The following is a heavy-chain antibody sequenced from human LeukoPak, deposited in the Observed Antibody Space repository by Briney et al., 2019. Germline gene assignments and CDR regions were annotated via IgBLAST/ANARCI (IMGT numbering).Heavy chain of an antibody. Sequence: RSGGSLRLSCAASGFTFSSYWMSWVRQAPGKGLEWVANIKQDGSEKYYVDSVKGRFTISRDNAKISLYLQMNSLRAEDTAVYYCARDSTIISSSWLNWFDPWGQGTLVTVSS. CDR1: GFTFSSYW. V-gene: IGHV3-7*01. J-gene: IGHJ5*02. CDR2: IKQDGSEK. CDR3: ARDSTIISSSWLNWFDP. D-gene: IGHD6-13*01.